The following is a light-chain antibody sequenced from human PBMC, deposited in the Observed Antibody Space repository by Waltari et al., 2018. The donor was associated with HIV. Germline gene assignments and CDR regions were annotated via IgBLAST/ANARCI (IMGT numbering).Light chain of an antibody. V-gene: IGLV2-8*01. CDR2: EVN. CDR1: SSDVGGSKY. Sequence: QSALTQPPSASGSPVQSVTISCTGTSSDVGGSKYVSWYQQHPGKPPTLMIYEVNKRPSGVPDRFSGSKSANTASLTVSELQADDEADYYCNSYAGSNNWVFGGGTKLTVL. J-gene: IGLJ3*02. CDR3: NSYAGSNNWV.